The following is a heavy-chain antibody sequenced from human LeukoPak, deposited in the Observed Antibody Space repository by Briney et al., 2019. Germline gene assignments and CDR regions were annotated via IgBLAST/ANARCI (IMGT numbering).Heavy chain of an antibody. CDR1: GGSISSSSYY. D-gene: IGHD4-23*01. Sequence: SKTLSLTCTVSGGSISSSSYYWSWVRQPPGKGLEWIEYIHYSGSTNYNASLKSRVTMSVDMSKNQFSLKLTSVTAADTAVYYCARLGRKTSVVPPDFDCWGQGTLVTVSS. CDR2: IHYSGST. V-gene: IGHV4-61*01. CDR3: ARLGRKTSVVPPDFDC. J-gene: IGHJ4*02.